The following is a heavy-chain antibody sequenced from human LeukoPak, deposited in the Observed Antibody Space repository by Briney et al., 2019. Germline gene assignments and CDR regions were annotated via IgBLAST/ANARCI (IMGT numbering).Heavy chain of an antibody. CDR3: ARGRKYTSGYRVTELGPGYSDY. CDR1: GGSISNYY. CDR2: IYDSGTT. Sequence: SETLSLTCTVSGGSISNYYWNWIRQPPGKGLEWIGYIYDSGTTNYNPSLKSRVSMSVDTSKNQFSLKLSSVTAADTAVYYCARGRKYTSGYRVTELGPGYSDYWGQGTLVTVSS. J-gene: IGHJ4*02. V-gene: IGHV4-59*01. D-gene: IGHD5-18*01.